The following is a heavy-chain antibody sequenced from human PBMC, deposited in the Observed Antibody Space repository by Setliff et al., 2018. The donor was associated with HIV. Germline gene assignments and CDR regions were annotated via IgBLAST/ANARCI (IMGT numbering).Heavy chain of an antibody. CDR1: GGTFSSYV. J-gene: IGHJ5*02. CDR2: IIPMYGVA. D-gene: IGHD2-15*01. V-gene: IGHV1-69*05. Sequence: ASVKVSCKASGGTFSSYVISWVRQAPGQGPEWMGGIIPMYGVANYAQKFQGRVTITTDESTSTAYMELSSLRSEDTAVYYCALPYCGGGNCWSSASLPPEGWFDPWGQGTLVTVSS. CDR3: ALPYCGGGNCWSSASLPPEGWFDP.